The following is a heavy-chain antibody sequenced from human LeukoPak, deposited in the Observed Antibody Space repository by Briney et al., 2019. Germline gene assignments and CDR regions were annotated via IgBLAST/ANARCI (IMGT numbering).Heavy chain of an antibody. D-gene: IGHD2-2*01. Sequence: SETLSLTCAVYGGSFSGYYWSWIRQPPGKGLEWIGEINHSGSTNYNPSLKSRVTISVDTSKNQFSLKLSSVTAADTAVYYCARGFRRSSTLYYYYYMDVWGKGTTATVSS. CDR1: GGSFSGYY. J-gene: IGHJ6*03. CDR2: INHSGST. V-gene: IGHV4-34*01. CDR3: ARGFRRSSTLYYYYYMDV.